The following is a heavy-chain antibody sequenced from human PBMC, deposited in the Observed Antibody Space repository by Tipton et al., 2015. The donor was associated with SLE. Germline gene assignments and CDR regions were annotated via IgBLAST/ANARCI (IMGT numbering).Heavy chain of an antibody. CDR3: ARPGRGHDAFDI. CDR2: INHSGST. J-gene: IGHJ3*02. Sequence: TLSLTCTVSGGSITTVGYYWSWNRQPPGKGLEWIGEINHSGSTNYNPSLKSRVTISVDTSKNQFSLKLSSVTAADTAVYYCARPGRGHDAFDIWGRGTMVTVSS. V-gene: IGHV4-34*01. CDR1: GGSITTVGYY. D-gene: IGHD3-10*01.